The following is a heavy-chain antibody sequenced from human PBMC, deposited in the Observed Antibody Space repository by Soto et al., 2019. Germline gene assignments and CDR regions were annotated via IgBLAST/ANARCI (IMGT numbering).Heavy chain of an antibody. Sequence: EVQLVESGGGLVKPGGSLRLSCAASGFTFSTYSMNWVRQAPGKGLEWVSYISSSSNYIYYADSVKGRFTISRDNAKNSLYLQMNSLRAEDTAVYYCLIAVAGSFAPDYWGQGTLVTVSS. V-gene: IGHV3-21*01. J-gene: IGHJ4*02. CDR1: GFTFSTYS. CDR3: LIAVAGSFAPDY. D-gene: IGHD6-19*01. CDR2: ISSSSNYI.